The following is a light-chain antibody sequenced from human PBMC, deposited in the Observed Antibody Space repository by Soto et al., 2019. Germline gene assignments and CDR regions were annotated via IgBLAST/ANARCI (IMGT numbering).Light chain of an antibody. Sequence: EIVLTQSRTTLSLSPGQRAALSCRASQSVSSFLAWYQQKPRQAPRLIXYGASTRATGIPARFSGSGSATEFTLTISGLQSQDFAVYYCQEYDNWPPWTFGQGTKVDIK. CDR3: QEYDNWPPWT. CDR1: QSVSSF. CDR2: GAS. V-gene: IGKV3-15*01. J-gene: IGKJ1*01.